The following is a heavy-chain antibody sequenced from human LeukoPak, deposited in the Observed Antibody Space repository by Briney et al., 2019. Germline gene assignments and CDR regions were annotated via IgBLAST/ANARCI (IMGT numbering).Heavy chain of an antibody. D-gene: IGHD2-15*01. CDR2: IYYSGST. J-gene: IGHJ4*02. V-gene: IGHV4-59*01. CDR3: AIGIGPKTGYCSGGSCYPAEGYFDY. CDR1: GGSISSYY. Sequence: PSETLSLTCTVSGGSISSYYWSWIRQPPGKGLEWIGYIYYSGSTNYNPSLKSRVTISVDTSKNQFSMKLSSVTAADTAVYYCAIGIGPKTGYCSGGSCYPAEGYFDYWGQGTLVTVSS.